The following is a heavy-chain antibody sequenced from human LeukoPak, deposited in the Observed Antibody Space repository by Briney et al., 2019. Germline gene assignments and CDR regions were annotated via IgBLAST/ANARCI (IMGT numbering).Heavy chain of an antibody. V-gene: IGHV3-49*04. D-gene: IGHD2-15*01. Sequence: GGSLRLSCTAFGFTFGDYAMSWVRQAPGKGLEWVGFIRSKVCGGTTEYAASVKGRFTISRDDSKSIAYLQMNSLKTEDTAVYYCTRHRFSGGSCYNYWGQGTLVTVSS. J-gene: IGHJ4*02. CDR3: TRHRFSGGSCYNY. CDR2: IRSKVCGGTT. CDR1: GFTFGDYA.